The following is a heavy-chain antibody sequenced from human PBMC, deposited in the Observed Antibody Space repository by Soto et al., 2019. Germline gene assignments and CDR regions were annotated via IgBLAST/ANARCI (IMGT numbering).Heavy chain of an antibody. CDR2: ISWNSGSI. Sequence: EVQLVESGGGLVQPSRSLRLSCAASGFTFDDYAMHWVRQAPGKGLEWVSGISWNSGSIGYADSVKGRFTISRDNAKNSLYLQMNSLRAEDTALYYCAKDTLDCSGGSCPYYYYYMDVWGKGTTVTVSS. J-gene: IGHJ6*03. CDR1: GFTFDDYA. D-gene: IGHD2-15*01. CDR3: AKDTLDCSGGSCPYYYYYMDV. V-gene: IGHV3-9*01.